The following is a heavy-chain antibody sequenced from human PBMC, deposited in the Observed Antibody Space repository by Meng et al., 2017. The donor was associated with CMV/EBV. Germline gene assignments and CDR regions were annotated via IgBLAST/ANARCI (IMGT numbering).Heavy chain of an antibody. CDR1: GGSISSYY. D-gene: IGHD3-22*01. CDR3: ARGGLYYYDSSGHFDY. CDR2: IYTSGST. J-gene: IGHJ4*02. Sequence: VPLPDSGPGRVQPSETLPLTCTVSGGSISSYYWSWIRQPAGKGLEWIGRIYTSGSTNYNPSLKSRVTMSVDTSKNQFSLKLSSVTAADTAVYYCARGGLYYYDSSGHFDYWGQGTLVTVSS. V-gene: IGHV4-4*07.